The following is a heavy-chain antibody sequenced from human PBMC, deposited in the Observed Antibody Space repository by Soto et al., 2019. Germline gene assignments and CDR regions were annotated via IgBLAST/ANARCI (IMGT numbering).Heavy chain of an antibody. V-gene: IGHV4-4*07. CDR2: IFSSGST. J-gene: IGHJ4*02. D-gene: IGHD5-18*01. CDR3: AREGSYRDYNFGHGIHLWSFDF. Sequence: SETLSLTCTVSGGSINTFYWSWVRQPAGKGLEWIGRIFSSGSTSFNPSLESRVAMSVDTSKNHFSLNLSSVTAADMAVYYCAREGSYRDYNFGHGIHLWSFDFWGQG. CDR1: GGSINTFY.